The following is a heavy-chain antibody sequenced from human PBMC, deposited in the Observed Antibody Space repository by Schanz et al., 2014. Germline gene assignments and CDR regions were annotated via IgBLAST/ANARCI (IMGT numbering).Heavy chain of an antibody. Sequence: QVQLQQWGAGLLKPSETLSLTCAVYGGSFSGYYWTWIRQPPGKGLEWIGEIHHSGSTNYNPSLKSRVTISMDTSKNQFSLSLSSATAADTAVYYCARAVGGNSALEWFDPWGQGTLVTVSS. CDR2: IHHSGST. CDR3: ARAVGGNSALEWFDP. CDR1: GGSFSGYY. V-gene: IGHV4-34*01. D-gene: IGHD2-21*01. J-gene: IGHJ5*02.